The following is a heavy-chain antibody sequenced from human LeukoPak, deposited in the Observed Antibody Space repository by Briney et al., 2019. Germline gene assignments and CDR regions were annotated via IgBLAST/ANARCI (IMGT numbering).Heavy chain of an antibody. CDR1: GASISSYY. CDR3: ASHSGSYCTHGVCSNDAFDI. D-gene: IGHD2-8*01. J-gene: IGHJ3*02. V-gene: IGHV4-4*09. Sequence: SETLSLTCTVAGASISSYYWSWIRQPPGKGLEWIGHSYSSGNTNYNPSLKSRVTISIDTSKNHSSLRLRSVTAADTAVYYCASHSGSYCTHGVCSNDAFDIWGQGTMVTVSS. CDR2: SYSSGNT.